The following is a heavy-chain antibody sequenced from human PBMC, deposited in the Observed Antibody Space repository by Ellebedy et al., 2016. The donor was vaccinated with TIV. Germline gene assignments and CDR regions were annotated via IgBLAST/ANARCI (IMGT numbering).Heavy chain of an antibody. CDR2: ISYDGSNK. J-gene: IGHJ4*02. CDR3: ARGGYSGYDSDY. Sequence: PGGSLRLSCAASGFTFSSYAMHWVRQAPGKGLEWVAVISYDGSNKYYADSVKGRFTISRDNAKNSLYLQMNSLRAEDTAVYYCARGGYSGYDSDYWGQGTLVTVSS. V-gene: IGHV3-30*07. CDR1: GFTFSSYA. D-gene: IGHD5-12*01.